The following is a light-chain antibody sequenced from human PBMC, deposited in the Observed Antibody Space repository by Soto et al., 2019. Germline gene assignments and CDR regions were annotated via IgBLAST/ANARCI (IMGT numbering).Light chain of an antibody. Sequence: QSALTQPPSASGSPGQSVTISCTGTSSDVGGYDYVSWYQQRPGKAPKLLIHEVTKRPSGVPDRFSGSKSGNTASLTISGLLPDDEADYYCSSYTTSSTPSYVFGTGTKLTVL. V-gene: IGLV2-8*01. CDR2: EVT. CDR1: SSDVGGYDY. J-gene: IGLJ1*01. CDR3: SSYTTSSTPSYV.